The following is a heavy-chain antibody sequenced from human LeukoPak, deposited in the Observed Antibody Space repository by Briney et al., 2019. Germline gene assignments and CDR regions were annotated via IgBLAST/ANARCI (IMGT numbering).Heavy chain of an antibody. CDR2: FSYSGST. CDR1: GGSISSGDYY. J-gene: IGHJ3*02. Sequence: KTSQTLSLTYTVSGGSISSGDYYWSWIRLPPGKGLEWIGYFSYSGSTYYNPSLKSRVTISVDTSKNQFSLKLSSVTAADTAVYYCARDLGYSGSPGTFDIWGQGTMVTVSS. CDR3: ARDLGYSGSPGTFDI. V-gene: IGHV4-30-4*08. D-gene: IGHD1-26*01.